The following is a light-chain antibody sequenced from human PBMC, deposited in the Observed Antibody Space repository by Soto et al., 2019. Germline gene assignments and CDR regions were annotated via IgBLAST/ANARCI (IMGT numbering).Light chain of an antibody. CDR1: QSVSSNY. V-gene: IGKV3-20*01. Sequence: EIVLTQSPGTLSLAPGERATLSCRASQSVSSNYLAWYQQKPGQSPRLLIYGTSSRVTGIPDRFSGSGSGTDFTLTLSRLEPEDFAVYYCQQYGSTPPITFGQGTRLEIK. CDR3: QQYGSTPPIT. J-gene: IGKJ5*01. CDR2: GTS.